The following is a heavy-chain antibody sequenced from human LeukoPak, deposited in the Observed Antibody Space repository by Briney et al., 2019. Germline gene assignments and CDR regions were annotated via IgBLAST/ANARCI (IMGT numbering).Heavy chain of an antibody. V-gene: IGHV1-2*06. CDR1: GYTFTGYY. Sequence: ASVKVSCKASGYTFTGYYMHWVRQAPGQGLEWMGRINPNSGGTNYAQKFQGRVTMTRDTSISTAYMGLSRLRSDDTAVYYCARDRRRIVVVSPFDYWGQGTLVTVSS. CDR3: ARDRRRIVVVSPFDY. J-gene: IGHJ4*02. CDR2: INPNSGGT. D-gene: IGHD3-22*01.